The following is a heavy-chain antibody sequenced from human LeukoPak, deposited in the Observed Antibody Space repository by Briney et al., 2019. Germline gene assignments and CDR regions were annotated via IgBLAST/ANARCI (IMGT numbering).Heavy chain of an antibody. D-gene: IGHD3-16*01. CDR1: EFTFSSYS. Sequence: PGWSLRLSCAASEFTFSSYSMHWVRQAPGKGLEWVSYISSSSSTIYYAASAKGRFTIYRDSAKKSLYLQMSSLRAEDAAVYYCARVMAASVWRSYGSYYYYYYMDVWGKGTTVTVFS. V-gene: IGHV3-48*01. J-gene: IGHJ6*03. CDR2: ISSSSSTI. CDR3: ARVMAASVWRSYGSYYYYYYMDV.